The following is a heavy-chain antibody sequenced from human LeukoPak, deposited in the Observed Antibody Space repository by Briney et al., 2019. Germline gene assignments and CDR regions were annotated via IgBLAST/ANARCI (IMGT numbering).Heavy chain of an antibody. CDR2: IYYSGST. D-gene: IGHD3-10*01. CDR1: GGSISSYY. V-gene: IGHV4-59*08. CDR3: ARHYNDAFDI. Sequence: PSETLSLTCTVSGGSISSYYWSWIRQPPGKGLEWIGYIYYSGSTNYNPSLKSRVTISVDTSKNQVSLKLTSLTAADTAVYYCARHYNDAFDIWGQGTMVTVSS. J-gene: IGHJ3*02.